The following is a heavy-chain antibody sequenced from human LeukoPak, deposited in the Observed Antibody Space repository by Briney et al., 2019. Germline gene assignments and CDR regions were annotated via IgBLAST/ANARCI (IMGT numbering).Heavy chain of an antibody. D-gene: IGHD1-26*01. CDR3: ARERRSGTYYYFDY. CDR2: VFYSGST. CDR1: GDSISSYY. V-gene: IGHV4-59*01. Sequence: SETLSLTCSVSGDSISSYYWSWIRQPPGKGLEWIGFVFYSGSTYYNPSLKSRVTISVDTSKNQFSLKLSSVTAADTAVYYCARERRSGTYYYFDYWGQGTLVTVSS. J-gene: IGHJ4*02.